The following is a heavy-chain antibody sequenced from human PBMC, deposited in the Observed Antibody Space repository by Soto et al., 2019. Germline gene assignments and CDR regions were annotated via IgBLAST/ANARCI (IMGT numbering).Heavy chain of an antibody. Sequence: SETLSLTCAVYGGSFSGYYWSWIRQPPGKGLEWIGEINHSGSTNYNPSLKSRVTISVDTSKNQFSLKLSSVTAADTAVYYCARVVIRGYDRGRYSSGWAFDYWGQGTLVTVSS. CDR3: ARVVIRGYDRGRYSSGWAFDY. CDR1: GGSFSGYY. CDR2: INHSGST. V-gene: IGHV4-34*01. J-gene: IGHJ4*02. D-gene: IGHD6-19*01.